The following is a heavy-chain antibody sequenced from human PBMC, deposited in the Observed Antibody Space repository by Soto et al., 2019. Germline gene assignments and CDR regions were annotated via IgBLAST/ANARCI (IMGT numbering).Heavy chain of an antibody. CDR2: IYYSGST. J-gene: IGHJ4*02. Sequence: PSETLSLTCIVSGGSISNYYWSLIRQPPGKGLEWIGYIYYSGSTNYNPSLQSRVTISVDTSKNQFSLKLSSVTAADTAVYYCARAVLPATAPFDYWGQGTLVTVSS. D-gene: IGHD2-2*01. CDR3: ARAVLPATAPFDY. V-gene: IGHV4-59*01. CDR1: GGSISNYY.